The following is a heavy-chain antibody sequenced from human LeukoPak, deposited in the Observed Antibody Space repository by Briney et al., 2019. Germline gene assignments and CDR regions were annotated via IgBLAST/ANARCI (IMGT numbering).Heavy chain of an antibody. V-gene: IGHV5-51*01. D-gene: IGHD4-11*01. CDR3: ARLVTTYFDY. J-gene: IGHJ4*02. CDR2: IYPGDSDT. Sequence: KGGESLKISCRASGYNFTTYWIAWVRQMPGKGLEWMGIIYPGDSDTRYSPSFQGQVTISADKSISTAYLQWSSLKASDTAMNYCARLVTTYFDYWGQGTLVTVSS. CDR1: GYNFTTYW.